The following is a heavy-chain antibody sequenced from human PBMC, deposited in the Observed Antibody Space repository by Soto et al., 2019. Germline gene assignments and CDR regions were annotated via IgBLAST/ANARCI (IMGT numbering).Heavy chain of an antibody. V-gene: IGHV3-66*01. CDR3: ARADSSGWYWGIYFDY. CDR2: IYSGGST. Sequence: GESLKISCAASGFTVSSNYMSWVRQAPGKGLEWVSVIYSGGSTYYADSVKGRFTISRDNSKNTLYLQMNSLRAEDTAVYYCARADSSGWYWGIYFDYWGQGTLVTVSS. CDR1: GFTVSSNY. D-gene: IGHD6-19*01. J-gene: IGHJ4*02.